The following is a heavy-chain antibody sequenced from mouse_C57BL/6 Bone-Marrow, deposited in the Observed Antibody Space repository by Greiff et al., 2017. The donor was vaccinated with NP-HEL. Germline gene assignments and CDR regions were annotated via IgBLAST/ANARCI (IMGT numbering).Heavy chain of an antibody. CDR1: GYTFTDYY. CDR2: INPYNGGT. CDR3: ARERYGSSVYYFDY. D-gene: IGHD1-1*01. J-gene: IGHJ2*01. V-gene: IGHV1-19*01. Sequence: EVQLQQSGPVLVKPGASVKMSCKASGYTFTDYYMNWVKQSHGKSLEWIGVINPYNGGTSYNQKFKGKATLTVDKSSSTAYMELNSLTSEDSAVYYCARERYGSSVYYFDYWGQGTTLTVSS.